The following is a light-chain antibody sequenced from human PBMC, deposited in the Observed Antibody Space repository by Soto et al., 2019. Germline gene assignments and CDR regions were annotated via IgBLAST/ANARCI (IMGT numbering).Light chain of an antibody. Sequence: DIQMTQSPSSLSASVGDRVTITCRASQGISNSLAWYQLQPGKVPKLLIFAASTLQSGVQSRFSGSGSGTDFTLTISSLQPEDVATYYCQKYNSAPLFTFGPGTKVDIK. CDR3: QKYNSAPLFT. J-gene: IGKJ3*01. CDR2: AAS. CDR1: QGISNS. V-gene: IGKV1-27*01.